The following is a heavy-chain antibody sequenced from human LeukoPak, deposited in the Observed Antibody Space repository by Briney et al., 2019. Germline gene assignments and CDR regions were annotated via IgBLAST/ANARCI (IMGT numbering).Heavy chain of an antibody. CDR2: INPCGGST. Sequence: GSVKVSCKASGYTFTSYYMHWVRQAPGQGLEWMGIINPCGGSTRHAQKFQGRVTMTRDTSTSTVYMELSSLRSEDTAVYYCARFIAVAGHFDYWGQGTRVRLSS. V-gene: IGHV1-46*01. CDR3: ARFIAVAGHFDY. J-gene: IGHJ4*02. D-gene: IGHD6-19*01. CDR1: GYTFTSYY.